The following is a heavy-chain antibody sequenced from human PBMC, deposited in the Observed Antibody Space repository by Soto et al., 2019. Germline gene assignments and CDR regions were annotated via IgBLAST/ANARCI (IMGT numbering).Heavy chain of an antibody. Sequence: QVQLQQWGAGLLQPSETLSLRCAVYGGSFSGMLWNWIRQPPAKGLDWLGELNPSGGSIYNPSLKSRVTISVDSSKNRFSLKLSSVTAADTAVYSCATILDFWGQGTLITVSS. CDR1: GGSFSGML. CDR3: ATILDF. V-gene: IGHV4-34*01. D-gene: IGHD3-3*01. CDR2: LNPSGGS. J-gene: IGHJ4*02.